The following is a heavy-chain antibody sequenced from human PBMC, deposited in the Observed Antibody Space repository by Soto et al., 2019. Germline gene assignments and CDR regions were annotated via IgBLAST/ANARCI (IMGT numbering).Heavy chain of an antibody. CDR1: GYFFTRFA. D-gene: IGHD4-17*01. Sequence: QVQLVQSGAELKKPGASVKVSCKASGYFFTRFAINWVRQAPGRGLEWMGWMNPDNGNAVYTKNFQGRVNLTTDAAISTAYMELSGLTSDDTAVYYCARALDYTDYGALNHWGQGTPVTVSS. J-gene: IGHJ5*02. V-gene: IGHV1-8*01. CDR2: MNPDNGNA. CDR3: ARALDYTDYGALNH.